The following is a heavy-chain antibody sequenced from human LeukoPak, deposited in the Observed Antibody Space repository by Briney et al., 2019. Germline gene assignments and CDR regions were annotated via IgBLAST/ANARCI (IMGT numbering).Heavy chain of an antibody. V-gene: IGHV3-23*01. D-gene: IGHD5-24*01. CDR1: GFTFSTYA. Sequence: PGGSLRLSCVTSGFTFSTYAMSWVRQAPGKGLEWVSLISGSGSGTHYADSVKGRFTISRDNSKNMLYLHMNSLRADDTAVYYCARSGTEDGYNIYFDHWGQGTLVTVSS. J-gene: IGHJ4*02. CDR2: ISGSGSGT. CDR3: ARSGTEDGYNIYFDH.